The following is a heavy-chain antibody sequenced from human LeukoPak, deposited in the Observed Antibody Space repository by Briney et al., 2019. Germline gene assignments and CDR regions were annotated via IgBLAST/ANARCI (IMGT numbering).Heavy chain of an antibody. CDR2: ISGSSSNV. V-gene: IGHV3-48*03. CDR1: GFTFSSYE. CDR3: ARGFRDTAMFLDY. J-gene: IGHJ4*02. D-gene: IGHD5-18*01. Sequence: GGSLRLSCAASGFTFSSYEMNWVRQAPGKGLEWITAISGSSSNVYYAASVRGRFTISRDNAENSLYLQLNTMRAEDTAVYYCARGFRDTAMFLDYWGQGTLVTVSS.